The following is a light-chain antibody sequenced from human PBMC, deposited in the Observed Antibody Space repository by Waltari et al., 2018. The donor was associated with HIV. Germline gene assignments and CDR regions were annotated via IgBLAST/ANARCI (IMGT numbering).Light chain of an antibody. CDR1: NIGTKS. J-gene: IGLJ2*01. CDR2: DDS. CDR3: QVWDSSSAHVV. V-gene: IGLV3-21*02. Sequence: SSVLTQPPSVSVAPGQTARITCGGNNIGTKSVHWYQQKPVQAPVLVVYDDSDRPSGIPERFSGSNSGNTATLTINRVEAGYEADYYCQVWDSSSAHVVFGGGTKLTVL.